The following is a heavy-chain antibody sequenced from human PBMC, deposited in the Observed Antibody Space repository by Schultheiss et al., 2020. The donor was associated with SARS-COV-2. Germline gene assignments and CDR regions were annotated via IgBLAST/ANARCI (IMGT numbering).Heavy chain of an antibody. J-gene: IGHJ6*03. CDR1: GFTFSSYW. CDR2: IKQDGSEK. D-gene: IGHD2-2*01. V-gene: IGHV3-7*03. CDR3: ARQGEGQLLPYYYYYYMDV. Sequence: GESLKISCAASGFTFSSYWMSWVRQAPGKGLEWVANIKQDGSEKYYVDSVKGRFTISRDNAKNSLYLQMNSLRAEDTAMYYCARQGEGQLLPYYYYYYMDVWGKGTTVTVSS.